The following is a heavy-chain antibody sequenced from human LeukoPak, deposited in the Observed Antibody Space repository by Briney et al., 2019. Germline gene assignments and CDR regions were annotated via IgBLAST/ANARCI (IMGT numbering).Heavy chain of an antibody. Sequence: GRSLRLSCAASGFTFSSYAMHWVRQAPGKGLEWVAVISYDGSNKYYADSVKGRFTISRDNSKNTLYLQMNSLRAEDTAVYYCAKGSFRVIAVAGGSWFDPWGQGTLVTVSS. CDR1: GFTFSSYA. J-gene: IGHJ5*02. D-gene: IGHD6-19*01. V-gene: IGHV3-30*04. CDR2: ISYDGSNK. CDR3: AKGSFRVIAVAGGSWFDP.